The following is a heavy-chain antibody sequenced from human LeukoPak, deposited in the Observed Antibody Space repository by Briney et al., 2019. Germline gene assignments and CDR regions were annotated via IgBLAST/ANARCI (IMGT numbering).Heavy chain of an antibody. CDR3: ARARQRAPRSGLVHGDWFDP. Sequence: PSETLSLTCAVYGGSFSGYYWSWIRQPPGKGLEWIGEINHSGSTNYNPSLKSRVTISVGTSKNQFSLKLSSVTAADTAVYYCARARQRAPRSGLVHGDWFDPWGQGTLVTVSS. CDR2: INHSGST. CDR1: GGSFSGYY. D-gene: IGHD3-3*01. J-gene: IGHJ5*02. V-gene: IGHV4-34*01.